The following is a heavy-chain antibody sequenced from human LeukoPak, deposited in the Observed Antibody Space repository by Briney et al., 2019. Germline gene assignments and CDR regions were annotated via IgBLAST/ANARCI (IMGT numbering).Heavy chain of an antibody. V-gene: IGHV4-39*07. Sequence: SETLSLTCTVSGGSISSSSYYWGWIRQPPGKGLEWIGNIYYSGSTYYNPSLKSRVTISVDTSKNQFSLKLSSVTAADTAVYYCARELIDYYDSSGYHDYWGQGTLATVSS. CDR1: GGSISSSSYY. CDR3: ARELIDYYDSSGYHDY. CDR2: IYYSGST. J-gene: IGHJ4*02. D-gene: IGHD3-22*01.